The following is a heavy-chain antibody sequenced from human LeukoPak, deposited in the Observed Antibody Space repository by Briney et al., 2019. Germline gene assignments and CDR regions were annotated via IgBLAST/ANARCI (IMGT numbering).Heavy chain of an antibody. CDR2: IYYSGST. J-gene: IGHJ4*02. CDR3: ARVRYSYGPYFDY. Sequence: SETLSLTCAVYGGSFSGYYWSWIRQHPGKGLEWIGYIYYSGSTYYNPSLKSRVTISVDTSKNQFSLKLSSVTAADTAVYYCARVRYSYGPYFDYWGQGTLVTVSS. D-gene: IGHD5-18*01. V-gene: IGHV4-31*11. CDR1: GGSFSGYY.